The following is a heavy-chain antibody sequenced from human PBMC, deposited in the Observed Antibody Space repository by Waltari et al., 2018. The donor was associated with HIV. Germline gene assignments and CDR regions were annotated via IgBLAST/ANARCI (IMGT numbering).Heavy chain of an antibody. J-gene: IGHJ4*02. V-gene: IGHV3-48*01. CDR3: ARDTYYFDY. CDR2: ISSSSTTT. D-gene: IGHD3-16*01. Sequence: EVQLVESGGGLVQPGGSLRLSCAASGFTFSSYTMNWVRQEPGKRLGRVSYISSSSTTTSYADSVKGRFTNSRENAKNSLFLQMNSLRAEDTAVYYCARDTYYFDYWGQGTLVTVSS. CDR1: GFTFSSYT.